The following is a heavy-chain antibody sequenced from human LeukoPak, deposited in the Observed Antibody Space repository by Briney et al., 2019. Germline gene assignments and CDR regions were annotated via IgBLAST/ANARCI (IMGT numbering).Heavy chain of an antibody. CDR1: GGTFSSYA. V-gene: IGHV1-8*02. D-gene: IGHD3-22*01. CDR2: MNPNSGNT. J-gene: IGHJ4*02. Sequence: ASVKVSCKASGGTFSSYAISWVRQAPGQGLEWMGWMNPNSGNTGYAQKFQGRVTMTRNTSISTAYMELSSLRSEDTAVYYCARGYYYDSSGPTPDYWGQGTLVTVSP. CDR3: ARGYYYDSSGPTPDY.